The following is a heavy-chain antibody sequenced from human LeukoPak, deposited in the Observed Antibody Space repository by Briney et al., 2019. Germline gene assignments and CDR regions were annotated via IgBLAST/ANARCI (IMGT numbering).Heavy chain of an antibody. J-gene: IGHJ4*02. D-gene: IGHD3-22*01. CDR3: ARVRLDNTMNFDY. CDR2: ISASKGNT. CDR1: GYTFTSYA. Sequence: ASVTVSFKASGYTFTSYAITWLRQAPGQGLEWMGWISASKGNTNYAQKLQGRVTMTTDTSTTTAYMELRSLRSDDTAVYYCARVRLDNTMNFDYWGQGTLVTVSS. V-gene: IGHV1-18*01.